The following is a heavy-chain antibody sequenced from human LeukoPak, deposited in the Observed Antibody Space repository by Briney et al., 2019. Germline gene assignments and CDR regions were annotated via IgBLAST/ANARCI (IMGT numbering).Heavy chain of an antibody. CDR2: ISSSSSYI. V-gene: IGHV3-21*01. CDR3: ARLGSSLPYFDY. Sequence: GGSLRLSCAASGFTFSSYSMNWVRQAPGKGLEWVSSISSSSSYIYYADSVKGRFTISRDNAKNSLYLQMNSLRVEETAVYYCARLGSSLPYFDYWGQGTPVTVSS. CDR1: GFTFSSYS. D-gene: IGHD6-13*01. J-gene: IGHJ4*02.